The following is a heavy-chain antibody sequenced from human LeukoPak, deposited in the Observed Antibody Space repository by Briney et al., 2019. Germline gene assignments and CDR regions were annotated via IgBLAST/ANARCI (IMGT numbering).Heavy chain of an antibody. J-gene: IGHJ6*02. V-gene: IGHV3-23*01. D-gene: IGHD3-10*01. Sequence: GGSLRLSCAASGFTFSSYAMSWVRQAPGKGLEWVSAISGSGGSTYYADSVKGRFTISRDNSKSTLYLQMNSLRAEDTAVYYCAKGPYGLGIYYGMDVWGQGTTVTV. CDR3: AKGPYGLGIYYGMDV. CDR1: GFTFSSYA. CDR2: ISGSGGST.